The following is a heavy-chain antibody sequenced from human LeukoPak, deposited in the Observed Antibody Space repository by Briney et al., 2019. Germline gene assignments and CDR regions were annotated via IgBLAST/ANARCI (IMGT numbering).Heavy chain of an antibody. J-gene: IGHJ4*02. CDR1: GDSISSNHW. Sequence: PSETLSLTCAVSGDSISSNHWWTWVRQSPGKGLEWIGSIYHSGSTYYNPSLKSRVTISVDTSKNQFSLKLSSVTAADTAVYYCARDPVGATRGGYWGQGTLVTVSS. D-gene: IGHD1-26*01. CDR3: ARDPVGATRGGY. CDR2: IYHSGST. V-gene: IGHV4-4*02.